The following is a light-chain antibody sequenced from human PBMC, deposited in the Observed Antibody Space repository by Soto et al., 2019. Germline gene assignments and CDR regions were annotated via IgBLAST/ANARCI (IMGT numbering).Light chain of an antibody. Sequence: AVQLTQSPTSLSASVGDRVTITCRASRGIGHSLAWYQHKPGKPPKLLISDASTLESGVPPRFSGSGSGTSFTLAITSVQAEDFATYYCQQFTSYVLTFGGGTRVDIK. V-gene: IGKV1-13*02. CDR2: DAS. CDR3: QQFTSYVLT. CDR1: RGIGHS. J-gene: IGKJ4*01.